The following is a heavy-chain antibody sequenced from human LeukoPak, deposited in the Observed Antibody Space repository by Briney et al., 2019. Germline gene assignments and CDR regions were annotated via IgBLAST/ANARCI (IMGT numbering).Heavy chain of an antibody. CDR1: GGSVTDKDYY. D-gene: IGHD1-26*01. CDR3: TRRGTGSSWGWFDP. V-gene: IGHV4-39*01. CDR2: VFHNVDS. Sequence: SETLSLTCNVSGGSVTDKDYYWAWVRQPPGQGLEWVGSVFHNVDSYPNPSLRSRVAMSVGKSKNQFSLSLTSVTAADTAHYYCTRRGTGSSWGWFDPWGQGALVSVSP. J-gene: IGHJ5*02.